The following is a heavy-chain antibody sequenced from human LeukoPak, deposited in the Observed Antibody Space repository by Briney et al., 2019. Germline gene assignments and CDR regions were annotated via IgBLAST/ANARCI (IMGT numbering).Heavy chain of an antibody. CDR2: INAGNGNT. D-gene: IGHD3-3*01. V-gene: IGHV1-3*01. J-gene: IGHJ3*02. CDR1: GYTFTSYA. Sequence: ASVKVSCKASGYTFTSYAMHWVRQAPGQRLEWMGWINAGNGNTKYSQKLQGRVTITRDTSASTAYMELGSLRSEDTAVYYCARRFVKAFNSDAFDIWGQGTMVTVSS. CDR3: ARRFVKAFNSDAFDI.